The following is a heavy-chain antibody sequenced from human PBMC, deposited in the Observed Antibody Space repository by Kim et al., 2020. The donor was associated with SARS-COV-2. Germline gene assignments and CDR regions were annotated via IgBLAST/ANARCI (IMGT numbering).Heavy chain of an antibody. J-gene: IGHJ6*02. CDR1: GFNFGDYS. Sequence: GGSLRLSCTTSGFNFGDYSMNWFRQAPEKGLEWVGLIRSKAYGGTTEYAASVKDRFAISRDDSKNIAYLQMNSLKSDDTAMYYCARVRGTSMIVEDSSYYFYGMDVWGQGTTVTVSS. D-gene: IGHD3-22*01. CDR2: IRSKAYGGTT. CDR3: ARVRGTSMIVEDSSYYFYGMDV. V-gene: IGHV3-49*03.